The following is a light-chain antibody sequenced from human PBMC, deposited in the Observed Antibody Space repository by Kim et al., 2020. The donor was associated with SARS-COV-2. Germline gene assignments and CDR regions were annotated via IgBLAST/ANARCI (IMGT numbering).Light chain of an antibody. Sequence: SYELTQPPSVSVAPGKTARLSCGGNSIGSKSVHWYQQKSGQAPVLVISYDSDRPSGIPERFSGSNSGNTATLIISRVEAGDEADYYCQVWDSSSDHRVVFGGGTQLT. V-gene: IGLV3-21*04. CDR2: YDS. CDR3: QVWDSSSDHRVV. CDR1: SIGSKS. J-gene: IGLJ2*01.